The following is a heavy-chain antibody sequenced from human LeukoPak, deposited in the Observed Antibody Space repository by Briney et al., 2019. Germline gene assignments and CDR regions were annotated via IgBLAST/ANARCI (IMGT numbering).Heavy chain of an antibody. CDR1: GFTFSSYG. J-gene: IGHJ3*02. CDR3: ARDARYDSSGYHVAFDI. V-gene: IGHV3-33*01. CDR2: IWYDGSNK. Sequence: GGSLRLSCAAPGFTFSSYGMHWVRQAPGKGLEWVAVIWYDGSNKYYADSVKGRFTISRDNSKNTLYLQMNSLRAEDTAVYYCARDARYDSSGYHVAFDIWGQGAMVTVSS. D-gene: IGHD3-22*01.